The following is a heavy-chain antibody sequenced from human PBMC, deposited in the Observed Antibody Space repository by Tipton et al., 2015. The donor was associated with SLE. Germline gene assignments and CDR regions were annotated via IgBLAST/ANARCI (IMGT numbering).Heavy chain of an antibody. CDR2: ISYTGST. CDR3: ARHPGSSWCRGRYFDY. Sequence: TLSLTCTVSGISFTSYYWSWIRQPPGKGLEWVGYISYTGSTIYNPSLKSRVPVSMDTSKSQFSLKLGSVTAAGTAVYYCARHPGSSWCRGRYFDYWGQGTLVTVSS. V-gene: IGHV4-59*08. J-gene: IGHJ4*02. D-gene: IGHD6-13*01. CDR1: GISFTSYY.